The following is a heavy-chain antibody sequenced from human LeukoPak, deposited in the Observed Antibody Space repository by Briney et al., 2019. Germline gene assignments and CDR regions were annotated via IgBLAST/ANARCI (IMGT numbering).Heavy chain of an antibody. D-gene: IGHD2-21*02. V-gene: IGHV3-23*01. CDR2: IGIGGNT. J-gene: IGHJ4*02. CDR3: AKRGTAGSLNPEDY. CDR1: GVTISSQA. Sequence: GGSLRLSCVASGVTISSQAMSWVRQAPGKGLEWVSTIGIGGNTYYADTLRGRFTISRDNPKNTLSLQMNSLRAEDTAVYYCAKRGTAGSLNPEDYWGQGTLVTVSS.